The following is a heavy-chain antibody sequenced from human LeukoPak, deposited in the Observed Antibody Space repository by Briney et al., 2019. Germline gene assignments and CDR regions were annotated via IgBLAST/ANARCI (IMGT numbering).Heavy chain of an antibody. Sequence: SETLSLTCTVSGGSISSYYWSWIRKPPGKGLEWIGYIYYSGSTNYNPSLKSRVTMSVDTSKNQFSLKLSSVTAADTAVYYCARSYYDILTGQKTGYNWFDPWGQGTLVTVSS. V-gene: IGHV4-59*12. CDR2: IYYSGST. D-gene: IGHD3-9*01. J-gene: IGHJ5*02. CDR3: ARSYYDILTGQKTGYNWFDP. CDR1: GGSISSYY.